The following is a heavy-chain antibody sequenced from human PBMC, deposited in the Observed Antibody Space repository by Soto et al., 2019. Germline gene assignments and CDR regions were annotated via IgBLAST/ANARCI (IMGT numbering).Heavy chain of an antibody. D-gene: IGHD3-3*01. J-gene: IGHJ6*03. CDR3: AREVSGVAYYYYYYMDV. CDR1: GFTVSSNY. Sequence: EVQLVESGGGLVQPGGSLRLSCASSGFTVSSNYMSWVRQAPGKGLAWVSVIYSGGSTYYADSVKGRFTISRDNSKNTLYLQMNSLRAEDTAVYYCAREVSGVAYYYYYYMDVWGKGTTVTVSS. CDR2: IYSGGST. V-gene: IGHV3-66*01.